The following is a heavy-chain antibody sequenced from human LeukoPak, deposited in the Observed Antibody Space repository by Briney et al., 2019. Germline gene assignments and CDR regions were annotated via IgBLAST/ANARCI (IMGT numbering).Heavy chain of an antibody. J-gene: IGHJ6*02. CDR2: IYYSGST. Sequence: PSETLSLTCTVSGGSISSYYWSWIRQPPGKGLEWIGYIYYSGSTNYNPSLKSRVTISVDTSKNQFSLKLSSVTAADTAVYYCARARYYYGMDAWGQGTTVTVSS. V-gene: IGHV4-59*01. CDR3: ARARYYYGMDA. CDR1: GGSISSYY.